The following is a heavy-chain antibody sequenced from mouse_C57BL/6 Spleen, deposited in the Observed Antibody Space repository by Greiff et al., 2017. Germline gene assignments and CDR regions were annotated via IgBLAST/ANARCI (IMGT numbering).Heavy chain of an antibody. V-gene: IGHV1-39*01. CDR1: GYSFTDYN. D-gene: IGHD2-2*01. CDR3: ARYYYGYDEAGAMDY. J-gene: IGHJ4*01. Sequence: VQLQQSGPELVKPGASVKISCKASGYSFTDYNMNWVKQSNGKSLEWIGVINPNYGTTSYNQKFKGKATLTVDQSSSTAYMQLNSLTSEDSAVXYWARYYYGYDEAGAMDYWGQGTSVTVSS. CDR2: INPNYGTT.